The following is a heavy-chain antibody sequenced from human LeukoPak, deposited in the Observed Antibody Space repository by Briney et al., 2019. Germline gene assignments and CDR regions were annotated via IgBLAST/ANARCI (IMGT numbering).Heavy chain of an antibody. V-gene: IGHV3-15*01. Sequence: GGSLRLSCAASGFTFSNAWMSWVRQAPGKGLEWVGRIKSKTDGGTTDYAAPVKGRFTISRDDSKNTLYLQMNSLKTEDTAVYYCARDYGGSSPFDYWGQGTLVTVSS. CDR1: GFTFSNAW. CDR2: IKSKTDGGTT. CDR3: ARDYGGSSPFDY. D-gene: IGHD4-23*01. J-gene: IGHJ4*02.